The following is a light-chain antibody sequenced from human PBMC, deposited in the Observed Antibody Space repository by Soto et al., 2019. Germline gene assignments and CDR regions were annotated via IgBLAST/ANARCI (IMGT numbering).Light chain of an antibody. CDR2: AAS. CDR3: QELKSYPPR. CDR1: QGIIIY. J-gene: IGKJ4*01. Sequence: VPWRQGQTWLSASVGERVTMSCLSSQGIIIYLAWYQQKPGKAPKLLIYAASTLQSGVPSRFSGSGSGTEFTLTIMILQDQDFTTYCYQELKSYPPRLGAGARME. V-gene: IGKV1-9*01.